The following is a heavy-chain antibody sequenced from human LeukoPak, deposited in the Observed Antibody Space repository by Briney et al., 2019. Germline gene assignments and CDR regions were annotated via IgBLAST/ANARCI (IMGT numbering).Heavy chain of an antibody. D-gene: IGHD2-21*02. V-gene: IGHV4-59*08. J-gene: IGHJ5*02. CDR2: IYYGGST. CDR1: GGSISSYY. Sequence: SETLSLTCTVSGGSISSYYWSWIRQPPGKGLEWIGYIYYGGSTNYNPSLKSRVTISVDTSKNQFSLKLSSVTAADTAVYYCARLAYCGGDCYANWFDPWGQGTLVTVSS. CDR3: ARLAYCGGDCYANWFDP.